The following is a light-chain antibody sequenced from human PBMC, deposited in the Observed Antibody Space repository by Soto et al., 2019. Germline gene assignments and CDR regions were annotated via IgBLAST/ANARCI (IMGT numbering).Light chain of an antibody. CDR3: QQYDGAPLT. Sequence: EIVLTQSPDTLSLSPGEGATLFCRASQTLSINSLAWYQQKPGQAPRLLIYAASTRDTGIPDRLNGSGSGTDFALTINRLEPEDFAVYYCQQYDGAPLTFGPGTKVDIK. J-gene: IGKJ3*01. CDR1: QTLSINS. CDR2: AAS. V-gene: IGKV3-20*01.